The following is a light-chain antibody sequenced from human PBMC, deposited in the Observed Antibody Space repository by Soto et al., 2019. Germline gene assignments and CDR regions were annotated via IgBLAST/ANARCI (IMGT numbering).Light chain of an antibody. Sequence: QSALTQPASVSGSPGQSITISCTGTRSDVGGYNFVSWYQQHPGKAPKLMIYDVSNRPSEVSNRFSGSKSGNTASLTISGLQAEDEADYYCSSYRSSSTGVFGTGTKVTVL. CDR3: SSYRSSSTGV. CDR1: RSDVGGYNF. J-gene: IGLJ1*01. CDR2: DVS. V-gene: IGLV2-14*01.